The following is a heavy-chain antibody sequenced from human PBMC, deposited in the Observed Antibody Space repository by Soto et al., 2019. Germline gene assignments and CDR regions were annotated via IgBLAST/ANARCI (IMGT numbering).Heavy chain of an antibody. D-gene: IGHD5-18*01. V-gene: IGHV3-30*18. Sequence: QVQLVESGGGVVQPGRSLRLSCAASGFTFSSYGMHWVRQAPGKGQEWVAVISYDGSNKYYADSVKGRFTISRDNSKNTLYLQMNSLRAEDTAVYYCAKEGNGYSYGHIAAAGPFDYWGQGTLVTVSS. CDR3: AKEGNGYSYGHIAAAGPFDY. CDR2: ISYDGSNK. CDR1: GFTFSSYG. J-gene: IGHJ4*02.